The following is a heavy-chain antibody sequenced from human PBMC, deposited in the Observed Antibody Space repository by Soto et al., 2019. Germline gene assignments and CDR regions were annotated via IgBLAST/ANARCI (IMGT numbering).Heavy chain of an antibody. J-gene: IGHJ4*02. CDR1: GYTFPSYG. CDR3: ARPTPYGDYFDY. D-gene: IGHD4-17*01. CDR2: ISAYNGNT. V-gene: IGHV1-18*01. Sequence: ASVKVSCKASGYTFPSYGISWVRQAPGQGLEWMGWISAYNGNTNYAQKLQGRVTMTTDTTTSTAYMELRSLRSDDTAVYYCARPTPYGDYFDYWGQGTLVTVSS.